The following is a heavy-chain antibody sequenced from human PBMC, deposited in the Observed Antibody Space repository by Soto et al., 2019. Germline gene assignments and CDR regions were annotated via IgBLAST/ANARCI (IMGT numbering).Heavy chain of an antibody. CDR3: AKDLSSSWYYYYGMDV. D-gene: IGHD6-13*01. J-gene: IGHJ6*02. V-gene: IGHV3-23*01. Sequence: GGSLRLSCAASGFTFSSYAMSWVRQAPGKGLEWVSAISGSGGSTYYADSVKGRFTISRDNSKYTLYLQMNSLRAEDTAVYYCAKDLSSSWYYYYGMDVWGQGTTVTVSS. CDR2: ISGSGGST. CDR1: GFTFSSYA.